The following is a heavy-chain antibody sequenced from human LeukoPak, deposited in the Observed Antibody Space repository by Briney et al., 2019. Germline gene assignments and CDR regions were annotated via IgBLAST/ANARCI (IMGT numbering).Heavy chain of an antibody. D-gene: IGHD6-13*01. CDR2: IKSKTDVAPI. V-gene: IGHV3-15*05. CDR3: VWSSSWEKRYYLDY. Sequence: GGSLRLSCAASGFTFTVAWMSWVRQAPGKGLEWLGRIKSKTDVAPIDYAAPVKGRFTISRDDSKNTVYLQMNTVKTEDTAVYYCVWSSSWEKRYYLDYWGQGTLVTVSS. J-gene: IGHJ4*02. CDR1: GFTFTVAW.